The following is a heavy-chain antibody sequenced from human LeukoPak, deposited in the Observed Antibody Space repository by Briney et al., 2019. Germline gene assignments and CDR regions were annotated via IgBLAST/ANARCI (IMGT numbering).Heavy chain of an antibody. J-gene: IGHJ6*03. Sequence: GGSLRLSCAVSGFSFTNTWMTWVRQAPGKGLEWVANIKDDGSEKYYLDSVKGRFTISRDNVKNSLYLQMNSLRAEDAAVYFCVRLYGYYYSYMDVWGKGTTVTVSS. CDR2: IKDDGSEK. CDR1: GFSFTNTW. V-gene: IGHV3-7*01. CDR3: VRLYGYYYSYMDV. D-gene: IGHD2-8*01.